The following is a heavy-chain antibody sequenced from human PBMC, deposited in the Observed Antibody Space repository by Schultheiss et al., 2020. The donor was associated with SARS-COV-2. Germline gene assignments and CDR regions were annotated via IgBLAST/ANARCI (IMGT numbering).Heavy chain of an antibody. J-gene: IGHJ5*02. CDR3: ARGQGEATPSNWFDP. D-gene: IGHD5-12*01. Sequence: SETLSLTCTVSGGSISSGGYYWSWIRQHPGKGLEWIGYIYYSGSTYYNPSLKSLVTISVDTSKNQFSLKLSSVTAADTAVYYCARGQGEATPSNWFDPWGQGTLVTVSS. CDR1: GGSISSGGYY. CDR2: IYYSGST. V-gene: IGHV4-31*01.